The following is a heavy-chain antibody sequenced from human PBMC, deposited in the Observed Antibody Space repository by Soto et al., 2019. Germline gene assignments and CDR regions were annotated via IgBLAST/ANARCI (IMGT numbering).Heavy chain of an antibody. J-gene: IGHJ6*02. V-gene: IGHV3-33*01. CDR3: ARDMSLYSSRWSYYYYYGMDV. CDR2: IWYDGSNK. D-gene: IGHD6-13*01. CDR1: GFTFSSYG. Sequence: QVQLVESGGGVVQPGRSLRLSCAASGFTFSSYGMHWVRQAPGKGLEWVAVIWYDGSNKYYADSVKGRFTISRDNYKNKRYLQMNSLRAEDKAVYYDARDMSLYSSRWSYYYYYGMDVWGQGTKVTASS.